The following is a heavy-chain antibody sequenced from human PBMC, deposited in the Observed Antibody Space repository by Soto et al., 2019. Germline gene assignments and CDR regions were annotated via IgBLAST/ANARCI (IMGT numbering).Heavy chain of an antibody. Sequence: QVQLVQSGAEVKKPGASVKVACKASGITYTTYAIHWVRQAPGQGLEWMGWINTGNGNTRYSQRFQGRVTLTTDTSASTAYMDVSSLTSVDTAVYYCARAISGYVSWGQGTLITVSS. J-gene: IGHJ5*02. CDR3: ARAISGYVS. CDR2: INTGNGNT. CDR1: GITYTTYA. D-gene: IGHD5-12*01. V-gene: IGHV1-3*04.